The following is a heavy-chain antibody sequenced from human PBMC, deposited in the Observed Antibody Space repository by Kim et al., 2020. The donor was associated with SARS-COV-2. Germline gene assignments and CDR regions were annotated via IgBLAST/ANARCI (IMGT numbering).Heavy chain of an antibody. J-gene: IGHJ4*02. Sequence: SVKGRLTISRDNSKNTLYLQMNSRRAEDTAVYYCAREGSGYNWNYGALGYWGQGTLVTVSS. D-gene: IGHD1-7*01. CDR3: AREGSGYNWNYGALGY. V-gene: IGHV3-66*01.